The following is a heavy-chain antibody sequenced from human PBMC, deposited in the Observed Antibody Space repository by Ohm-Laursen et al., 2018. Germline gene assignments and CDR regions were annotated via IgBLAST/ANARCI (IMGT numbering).Heavy chain of an antibody. V-gene: IGHV3-7*03. Sequence: GSLRLSCSASGFTFSSYWMSWVRQAPGKGLEWVANIKQDGSEKYYVDSVKGRFTISRDNAKNSLYLQMNSLRAEDTAVYYCARDGEMATMNYWGQGTLVTVSS. CDR1: GFTFSSYW. J-gene: IGHJ4*02. D-gene: IGHD5-24*01. CDR2: IKQDGSEK. CDR3: ARDGEMATMNY.